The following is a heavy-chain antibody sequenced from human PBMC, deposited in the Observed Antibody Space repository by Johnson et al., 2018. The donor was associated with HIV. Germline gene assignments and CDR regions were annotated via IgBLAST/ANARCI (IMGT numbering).Heavy chain of an antibody. V-gene: IGHV3-33*01. D-gene: IGHD2-2*02. J-gene: IGHJ3*02. CDR1: GFTFSNYG. CDR3: ARDIPQADAFDI. Sequence: QVQLVESGGGVVQPGRSLRLSCAASGFTFSNYGMHWVRQTPGKGLEWVAVIWYDGSNKYYADSVKGRFTISRDNSENTLYLQMNSLKAEDTAVYYCARDIPQADAFDIWGQGTMVTVSS. CDR2: IWYDGSNK.